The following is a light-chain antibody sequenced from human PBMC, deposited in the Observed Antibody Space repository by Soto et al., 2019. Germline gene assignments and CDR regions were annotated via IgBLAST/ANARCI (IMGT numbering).Light chain of an antibody. CDR1: QSFGNY. CDR2: DTY. V-gene: IGKV3-11*01. Sequence: EIVLTQSPATLSVYPGEGATLSCWASQSFGNYIAWYQQKPGQIPRLLISDTYNRAAGIPARFSGSGSGVAFSLIISSLEPEDSAIYYCQHRANWPLLVFGGGTKVEIK. J-gene: IGKJ4*01. CDR3: QHRANWPLLV.